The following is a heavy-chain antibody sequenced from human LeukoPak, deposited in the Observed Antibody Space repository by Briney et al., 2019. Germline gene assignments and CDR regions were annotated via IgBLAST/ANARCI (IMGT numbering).Heavy chain of an antibody. CDR1: GFTFSSYS. CDR3: ARAVLSAFDI. Sequence: GGSLRLSCAASGFTFSSYSMNWVRQAPGKGLEWVSYISSSGSTIYYADSVKGRFTISRDNAKNSLYLQMNSLRAEDTAVYYCARAVLSAFDIWGQGTMVTVSS. V-gene: IGHV3-48*04. J-gene: IGHJ3*02. CDR2: ISSSGSTI.